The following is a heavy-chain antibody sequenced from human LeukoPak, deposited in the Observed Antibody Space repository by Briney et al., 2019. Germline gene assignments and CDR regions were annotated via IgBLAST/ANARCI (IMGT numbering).Heavy chain of an antibody. V-gene: IGHV4-59*01. D-gene: IGHD1-20*01. CDR3: ARDRRSHNWNDVYYMDV. CDR1: GGSISSYY. Sequence: SETLSLTCAVSGGSISSYYWSWIRQPPGKGLEWIGYIYYSGSTNYNPSLKSRVTISVDTSKNQFSLKLSSVTAADTAVYYCARDRRSHNWNDVYYMDVWGKGTTVTVSS. CDR2: IYYSGST. J-gene: IGHJ6*03.